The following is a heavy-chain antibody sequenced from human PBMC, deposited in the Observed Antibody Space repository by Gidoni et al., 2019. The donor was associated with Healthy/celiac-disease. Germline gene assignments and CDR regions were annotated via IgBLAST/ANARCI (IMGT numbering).Heavy chain of an antibody. V-gene: IGHV1-2*02. CDR1: GYNFTGYY. Sequence: QVQLVQSGAEVTKPGASVKVCCKASGYNFTGYYMNWVRQSPGQGLEWMGWINPNSGGTNYAQKFHGRVTMTRDTSISTAYMELSRLRSDDTAVYYCARELYSPRSGGLQNWFDPWGQGTLVTVSS. J-gene: IGHJ5*02. CDR3: ARELYSPRSGGLQNWFDP. D-gene: IGHD2-15*01. CDR2: INPNSGGT.